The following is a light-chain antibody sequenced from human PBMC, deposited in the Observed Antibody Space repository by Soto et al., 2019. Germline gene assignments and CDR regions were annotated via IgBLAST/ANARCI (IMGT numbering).Light chain of an antibody. V-gene: IGLV1-44*01. CDR3: GAWDDRLHGYV. J-gene: IGLJ1*01. CDR1: NSNIATYA. Sequence: QSVLTQPPSASGTPGQRVTISCSGTNSNIATYAVNRYQQYPGTAPTLLIYGNDQRPSGVPDRFSGSKSDTSASLAISGLQSEDEADYYCGAWDDRLHGYVFGTGTKVTVL. CDR2: GND.